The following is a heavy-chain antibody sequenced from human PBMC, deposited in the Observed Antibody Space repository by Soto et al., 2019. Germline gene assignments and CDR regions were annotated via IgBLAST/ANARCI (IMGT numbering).Heavy chain of an antibody. CDR1: GGTFSSYA. V-gene: IGHV1-46*01. CDR2: INPSGGST. Sequence: ASVKVSCKASGGTFSSYAISWVRQAPGQGLEWMGIINPSGGSTSYAQKFQGRVTMTRDTSTSTVYMELSSLRSEDTAVYYCASTKTYYYDSSGYHDAFDIWGQGTMVTVS. CDR3: ASTKTYYYDSSGYHDAFDI. D-gene: IGHD3-22*01. J-gene: IGHJ3*02.